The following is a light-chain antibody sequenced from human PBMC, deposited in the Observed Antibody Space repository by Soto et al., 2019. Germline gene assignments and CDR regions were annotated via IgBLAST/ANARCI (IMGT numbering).Light chain of an antibody. CDR1: QSVLYSSDNKNY. CDR3: QQYYGTPWT. J-gene: IGKJ1*01. V-gene: IGKV4-1*01. Sequence: DNVMTQSPDSVAVSLGERATINCKSSQSVLYSSDNKNYLAWYQQKPGQSPKLLIYWASTRESGLPDRFSGSGSGPDFTLTISSLQAEDVAVYYCQQYYGTPWTSGQGTKVDIK. CDR2: WAS.